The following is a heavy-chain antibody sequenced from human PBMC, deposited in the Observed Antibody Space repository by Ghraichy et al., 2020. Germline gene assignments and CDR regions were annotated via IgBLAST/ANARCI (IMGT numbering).Heavy chain of an antibody. Sequence: LRLSCTVSGGSISSGGYYWSWIRQHPGKGLEWIGYIYYSGSTYYNPSLKSRVTISVDTSKNQFSLKLSSVTAADTAVYYCARGVWSGYRTTFDYWGQGTLVTVSS. CDR3: ARGVWSGYRTTFDY. D-gene: IGHD3-3*01. J-gene: IGHJ4*02. CDR1: GGSISSGGYY. CDR2: IYYSGST. V-gene: IGHV4-31*03.